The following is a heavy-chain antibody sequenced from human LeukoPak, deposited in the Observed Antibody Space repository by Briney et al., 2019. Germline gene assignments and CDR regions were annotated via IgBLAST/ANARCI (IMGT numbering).Heavy chain of an antibody. D-gene: IGHD2-2*01. Sequence: PGGSLRLSCAASGFTFSSYWMSWVRQAPGKGLEWVANIKQGGSEKYYVDSVKGRFTISRDNAKNSLYLQMNSLRAEDTAVYYCARDREIVVVPAAIGYWGQGTLVTVSS. CDR1: GFTFSSYW. J-gene: IGHJ4*02. CDR3: ARDREIVVVPAAIGY. V-gene: IGHV3-7*03. CDR2: IKQGGSEK.